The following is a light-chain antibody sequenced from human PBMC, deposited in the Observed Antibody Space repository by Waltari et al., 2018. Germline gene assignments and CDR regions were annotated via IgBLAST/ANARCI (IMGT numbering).Light chain of an antibody. J-gene: IGKJ2*01. CDR2: GAS. Sequence: EIVLTQSPGLLSLSPGERATLSCRASQSVSSSYLAWFRQRPGQAPRLLIYGASSRATGIPDRFSGSGSGTDFTLVISRLEPEDFPVYYCQQYADSPLTFGQGTSLEIK. V-gene: IGKV3-20*01. CDR3: QQYADSPLT. CDR1: QSVSSSY.